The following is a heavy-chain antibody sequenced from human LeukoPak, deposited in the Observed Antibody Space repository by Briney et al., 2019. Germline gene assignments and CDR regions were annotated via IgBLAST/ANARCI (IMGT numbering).Heavy chain of an antibody. CDR2: INHSGST. V-gene: IGHV4-34*01. CDR3: AGGFRYGDYPAHFQH. CDR1: GGSFSGYY. D-gene: IGHD4-17*01. Sequence: SETLSLTCAVYGGSFSGYYWSWIRQPPGKGLEWIGEINHSGSTNYNPSLKSRVTISVDTSKNQFSLKLSSVTAADTAVYYCAGGFRYGDYPAHFQHWGQGTLVTVSS. J-gene: IGHJ1*01.